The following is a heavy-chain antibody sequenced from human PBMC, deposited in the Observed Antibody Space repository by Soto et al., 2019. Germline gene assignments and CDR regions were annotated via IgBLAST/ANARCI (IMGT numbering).Heavy chain of an antibody. D-gene: IGHD2-15*01. J-gene: IGHJ4*02. CDR2: IWFDGSYK. V-gene: IGHV3-33*06. CDR3: AKDALVGGGISAFDY. CDR1: GFTFSSYG. Sequence: PGGSLRLSCGASGFTFSSYGMHWVRQAPGKGLEWVAVIWFDGSYKYHADSVKGRFTISRDNSKSRLYLEMSSLRAEDTALYYCAKDALVGGGISAFDYWGQGILVTVSS.